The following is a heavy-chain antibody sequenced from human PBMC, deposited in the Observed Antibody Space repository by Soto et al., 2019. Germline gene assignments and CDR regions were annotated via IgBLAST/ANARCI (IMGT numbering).Heavy chain of an antibody. CDR2: IYSGGST. CDR1: GFPVSSNY. J-gene: IGHJ6*03. V-gene: IGHV3-66*01. CDR3: ARVPNYDFWSGAFYYYYYYMDV. D-gene: IGHD3-3*01. Sequence: PGGSLRLSCAASGFPVSSNYMSWVRQAPGKGLEWVSVIYSGGSTYYADSVKGRFTISRDNSKNTLYLQMNSLRAEDTAVYYCARVPNYDFWSGAFYYYYYYMDVWGKGTTVTVSS.